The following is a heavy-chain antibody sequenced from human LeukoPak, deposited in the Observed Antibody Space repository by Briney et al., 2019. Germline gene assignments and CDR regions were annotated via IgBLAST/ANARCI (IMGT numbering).Heavy chain of an antibody. J-gene: IGHJ6*03. CDR1: GFTFRRYA. CDR2: ISGSGGST. CDR3: AKMGVVPAAVYYYMDV. D-gene: IGHD2-2*01. V-gene: IGHV3-23*01. Sequence: GGSLRLSCAASGFTFRRYAMSWVRQAPGKGLEWVSAISGSGGSTYYADSVKGRFTISRDNSKNTLYLQMNSLGAEDTAVYYCAKMGVVPAAVYYYMDVWGKGTTVTVSS.